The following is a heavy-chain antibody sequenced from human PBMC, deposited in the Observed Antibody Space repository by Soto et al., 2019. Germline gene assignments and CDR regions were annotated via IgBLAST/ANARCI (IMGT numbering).Heavy chain of an antibody. Sequence: SVKVSCKASGGTFSSYAISWVRQAPGQGLEWMGGIIPIFGTANYAQKFQGRVTITADESTSTAYMELSSLRSEDTAVYYCAREGYREPAAMLVIGYGMDVWGQGTTVTVSS. V-gene: IGHV1-69*13. CDR3: AREGYREPAAMLVIGYGMDV. CDR2: IIPIFGTA. CDR1: GGTFSSYA. D-gene: IGHD2-2*01. J-gene: IGHJ6*02.